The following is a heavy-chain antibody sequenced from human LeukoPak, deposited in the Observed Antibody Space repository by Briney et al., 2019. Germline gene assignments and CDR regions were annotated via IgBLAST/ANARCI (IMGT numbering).Heavy chain of an antibody. D-gene: IGHD5-12*01. J-gene: IGHJ6*03. CDR1: GFTFNKYW. V-gene: IGHV3-7*03. Sequence: GGSLRLSCAASGFTFNKYWLTWVRQAPGKGLEWVANINQDDSQIYYLESVEGRFTITRDNAKNSLYLQMNSLRAEDTAVYYCAKDQWLRLGLLSYYYYYMDVWGKGTTVTVSS. CDR2: INQDDSQI. CDR3: AKDQWLRLGLLSYYYYYMDV.